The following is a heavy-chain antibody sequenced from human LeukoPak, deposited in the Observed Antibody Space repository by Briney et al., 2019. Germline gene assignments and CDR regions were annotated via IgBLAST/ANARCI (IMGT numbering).Heavy chain of an antibody. D-gene: IGHD3-10*01. CDR1: GFTFSSYG. CDR3: AKAPHLRGYPRNYFDY. CDR2: IWYDGSNK. Sequence: GGSLRLSCAASGFTFSSYGMHWVRQAPGKGLEWVAVIWYDGSNKYYADSVKGRFTFSRDNSKNTLYLQMNSLRAEDTAVYYCAKAPHLRGYPRNYFDYWGQGTLVTVSS. J-gene: IGHJ4*02. V-gene: IGHV3-33*06.